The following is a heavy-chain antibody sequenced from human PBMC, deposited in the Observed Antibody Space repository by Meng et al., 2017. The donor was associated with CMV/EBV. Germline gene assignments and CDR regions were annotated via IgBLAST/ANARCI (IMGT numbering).Heavy chain of an antibody. D-gene: IGHD2-2*01. CDR1: GGSISSYY. CDR3: ARGDIVVVPGAHYYYYGMDV. V-gene: IGHV4-59*01. Sequence: ESLKISCTVSGGSISSYYWSWIRQPPGKGLEWIGYIYYSGSTNYNPSLKSRVTISVDTSKNQCSLKLSSVTAADTAVYYCARGDIVVVPGAHYYYYGMDVWGQGTTVTVSS. CDR2: IYYSGST. J-gene: IGHJ6*02.